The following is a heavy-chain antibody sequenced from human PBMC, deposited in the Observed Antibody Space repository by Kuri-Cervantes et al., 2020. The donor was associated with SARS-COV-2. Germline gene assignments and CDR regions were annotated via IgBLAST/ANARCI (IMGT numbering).Heavy chain of an antibody. D-gene: IGHD6-6*01. CDR3: ARARTIAAHPENWFDP. CDR2: ISSSSSYI. V-gene: IGHV3-21*01. J-gene: IGHJ5*02. CDR1: GFTFSSYS. Sequence: GGSLRLSCAAPGFTFSSYSMNWVRQAPGKGLEWVSSISSSSSYIYYADSVKGRFTISRDNAKNSLYLQMNSLRAEDTAVYYCARARTIAAHPENWFDPWGQGTLVTVSS.